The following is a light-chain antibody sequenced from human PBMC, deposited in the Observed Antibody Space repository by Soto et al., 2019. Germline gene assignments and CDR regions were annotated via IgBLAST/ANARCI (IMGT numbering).Light chain of an antibody. V-gene: IGKV1-5*03. Sequence: DIQMTQSPSALSASVGDRITITCRASQNIDDWLAWYQQKPGKGPQLLIYKASVLETGVPSRFSGSGFGTEFTLTISSLQPDDFATYYCQQYNSYSRTFGQGTKV. CDR1: QNIDDW. CDR2: KAS. J-gene: IGKJ1*01. CDR3: QQYNSYSRT.